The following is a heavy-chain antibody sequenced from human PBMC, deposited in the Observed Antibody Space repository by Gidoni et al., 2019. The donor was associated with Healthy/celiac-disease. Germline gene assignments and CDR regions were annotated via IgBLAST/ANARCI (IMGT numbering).Heavy chain of an antibody. D-gene: IGHD3-10*01. V-gene: IGHV3-49*03. J-gene: IGHJ4*02. CDR3: TRGGFGELLDFDY. CDR2: IRSKAYGGTT. Sequence: EVQLVESGGGLVQPGRSLRLSCTASGFTFGDYAMSWFRQAPGKGLEWVGFIRSKAYGGTTEYAASVKGRFTISRDDSKSIAYLQMNSLKTEDTAVYYCTRGGFGELLDFDYWGQGTLVTVSS. CDR1: GFTFGDYA.